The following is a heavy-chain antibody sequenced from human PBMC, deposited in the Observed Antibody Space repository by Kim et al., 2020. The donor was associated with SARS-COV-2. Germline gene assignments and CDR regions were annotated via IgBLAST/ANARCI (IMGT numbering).Heavy chain of an antibody. Sequence: GGSLRLSCAASGFTFSSYSMNWVRQAPGKGLEWVSYISSSSSTIYYADSVKGRFTISRDNAKNSLYLQMNSLRDEDTAVYYCARAHVDIAMTHWVYWGQGTLVTVSS. CDR3: ARAHVDIAMTHWVY. CDR1: GFTFSSYS. V-gene: IGHV3-48*02. J-gene: IGHJ4*02. CDR2: ISSSSSTI. D-gene: IGHD5-18*01.